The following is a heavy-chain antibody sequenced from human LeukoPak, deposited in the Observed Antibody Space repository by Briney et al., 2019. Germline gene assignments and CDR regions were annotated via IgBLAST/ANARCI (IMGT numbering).Heavy chain of an antibody. Sequence: ASVNVSCKASGYTFTIYGISWVRQAPGQGLEWMGWISAYNVNTNHAQKLQGRVTMPTDTSTTTAYMELRSLRSDDTAVYYCARVPVSGPGARFDYWGQGTLVTVSS. V-gene: IGHV1-18*01. CDR2: ISAYNVNT. CDR1: GYTFTIYG. D-gene: IGHD4-11*01. CDR3: ARVPVSGPGARFDY. J-gene: IGHJ4*02.